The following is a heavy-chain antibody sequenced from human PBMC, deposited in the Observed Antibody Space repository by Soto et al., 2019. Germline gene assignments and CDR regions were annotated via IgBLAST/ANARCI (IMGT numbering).Heavy chain of an antibody. CDR1: GFTFGSYG. V-gene: IGHV3-30*18. Sequence: PGGSLRLSCAASGFTFGSYGMHWVRQAPGKGLEWVAVISYDGSNKYYADSVKGRFTISRDNSKNTLYLQMNSLRAEDTAVYYCAKDEYYYDSSVHYFDYWGQGTLVTVSS. CDR3: AKDEYYYDSSVHYFDY. D-gene: IGHD3-22*01. J-gene: IGHJ4*02. CDR2: ISYDGSNK.